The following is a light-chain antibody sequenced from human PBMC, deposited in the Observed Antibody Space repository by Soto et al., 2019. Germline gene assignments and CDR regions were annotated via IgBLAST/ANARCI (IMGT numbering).Light chain of an antibody. CDR1: QGISSY. CDR3: QQVNSYPLT. CDR2: AAS. Sequence: AIRMTQSPSSLSASTGDRVTITCRASQGISSYLAWYQQKPGKAPKLLIYAASTLQSGVPSRFSGAGSATEFILTISSLQPEDFATYYCQQVNSYPLTFGGGTKVDIK. V-gene: IGKV1-8*01. J-gene: IGKJ4*01.